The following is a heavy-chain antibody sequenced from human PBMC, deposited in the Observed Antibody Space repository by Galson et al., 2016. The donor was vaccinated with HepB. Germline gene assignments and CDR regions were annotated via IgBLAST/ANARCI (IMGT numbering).Heavy chain of an antibody. J-gene: IGHJ4*02. CDR2: VYSGGYI. D-gene: IGHD2-2*01. CDR1: GFTVSNNY. V-gene: IGHV3-66*01. Sequence: SLRLSCAASGFTVSNNYMSWVRQAPGKGLEWVAVVYSGGYIYYADSVKGRFTISRDSSRSTLYLQMNSLRAEDTAVYYCAKDGRIYCSSASCHDHFHYWGQGTLVTVSS. CDR3: AKDGRIYCSSASCHDHFHY.